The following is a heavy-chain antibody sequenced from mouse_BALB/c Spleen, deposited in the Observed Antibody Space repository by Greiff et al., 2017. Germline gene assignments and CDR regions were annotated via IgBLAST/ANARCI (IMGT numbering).Heavy chain of an antibody. CDR2: INPSNGGT. CDR1: GYTFTSYY. CDR3: TRLDYGSSYGFAY. D-gene: IGHD1-1*01. J-gene: IGHJ3*01. Sequence: QVQLQQSGAELVKPGASVKLSCKASGYTFTSYYMYWVKQRPGQGLEWIGEINPSNGGTNFNEKFKSKATLTVDKSSSTAYMQLSSLTSEDSAVYYCTRLDYGSSYGFAYWGQGTLVTVSA. V-gene: IGHV1S81*02.